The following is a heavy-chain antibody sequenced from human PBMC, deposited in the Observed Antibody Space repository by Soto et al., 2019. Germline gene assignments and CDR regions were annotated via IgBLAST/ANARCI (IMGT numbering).Heavy chain of an antibody. CDR1: RLTFSDYY. J-gene: IGHJ4*02. D-gene: IGHD5-18*01. Sequence: GGSLRLSCAASRLTFSDYYMSWIRQAPGKGLEWLSHISSSGTTIHYADSVKGRFTISRDNAKKSLFLQMNSLRAEDTAVYYCVARIQLWNRVDFWGKGTRGTVSS. CDR2: ISSSGTTI. V-gene: IGHV3-11*01. CDR3: VARIQLWNRVDF.